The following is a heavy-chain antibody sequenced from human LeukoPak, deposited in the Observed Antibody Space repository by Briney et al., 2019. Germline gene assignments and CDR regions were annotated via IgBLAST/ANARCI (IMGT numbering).Heavy chain of an antibody. D-gene: IGHD2-8*01. CDR3: ARDSEMVLGLMGYVY. V-gene: IGHV3-30-3*01. Sequence: GRSLRLSCAASGFTFSSYAMHWVRQAPGKGLEWVAVISYDGSNKYYADSVKGRFTISRDNSKNTLYLQMNSLRAEDTAVYYCARDSEMVLGLMGYVYWGQGTLVTVSS. CDR1: GFTFSSYA. J-gene: IGHJ4*02. CDR2: ISYDGSNK.